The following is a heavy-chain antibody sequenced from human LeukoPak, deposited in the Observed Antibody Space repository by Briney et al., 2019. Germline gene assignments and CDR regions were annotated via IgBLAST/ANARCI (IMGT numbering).Heavy chain of an antibody. V-gene: IGHV4-61*02. CDR3: ARRRGVVRHLLAPRVSAFDI. Sequence: SETLSLTCTVSGGSISSGSYYWSWIRQPAGKGLEWIGRIYTSGSTNYNPSLKSRVTISVDTSKNQFSLKLSSVTAADTAVYYCARRRGVVRHLLAPRVSAFDIWGQGTMVTVSS. J-gene: IGHJ3*02. CDR2: IYTSGST. D-gene: IGHD3-3*01. CDR1: GGSISSGSYY.